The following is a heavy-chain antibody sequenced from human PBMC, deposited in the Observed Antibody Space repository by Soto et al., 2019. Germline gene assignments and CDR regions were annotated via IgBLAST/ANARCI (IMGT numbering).Heavy chain of an antibody. CDR1: GYTFTDYY. J-gene: IGHJ3*01. CDR2: LSPYNGAT. D-gene: IGHD3-9*01. V-gene: IGHV1-2*04. Sequence: HVQLVQSGAEVKKPGASLRVSCKASGYTFTDYYIHWVRQAPGQGLQWMGWLSPYNGATTYAQKFQDWVTMTRDTSISTAYLALSRLSSGDTAVYYCARAQELRSFDWSWGGGAVDVWGQGIMVTASS. CDR3: ARAQELRSFDWSWGGGAVDV.